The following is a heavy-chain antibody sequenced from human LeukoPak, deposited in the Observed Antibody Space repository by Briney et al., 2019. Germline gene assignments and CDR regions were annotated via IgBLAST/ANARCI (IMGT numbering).Heavy chain of an antibody. D-gene: IGHD5-24*01. CDR1: GGSISSYY. J-gene: IGHJ4*02. Sequence: SETLSLTCTVSGGSISSYYWSWIRQPPGKELEWIGYIYYSGSTNYNPSLKSRVTISVDTSKDQFSLKLSSVTAADTAVYYCARDIGDGYNGDYFDYWGQGTLVTVSS. CDR3: ARDIGDGYNGDYFDY. V-gene: IGHV4-59*01. CDR2: IYYSGST.